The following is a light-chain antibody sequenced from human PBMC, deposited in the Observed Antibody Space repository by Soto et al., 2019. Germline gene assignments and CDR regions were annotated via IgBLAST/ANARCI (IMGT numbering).Light chain of an antibody. J-gene: IGKJ2*01. Sequence: ETVMTQSPATLSVSPGERATLSCRASQSVSSNLAWYQQTPGQAPRLLIYGASTRATGIPARFSGSGSGTEFTLTISSLQSEDFAVYYCQQYNNWPRTFAQGTKLEIK. V-gene: IGKV3-15*01. CDR1: QSVSSN. CDR3: QQYNNWPRT. CDR2: GAS.